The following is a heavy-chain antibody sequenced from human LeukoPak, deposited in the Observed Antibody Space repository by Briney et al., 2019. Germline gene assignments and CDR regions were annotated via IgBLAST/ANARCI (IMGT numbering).Heavy chain of an antibody. Sequence: ASEKVSCKASGYTFTSYYMHWVRQAPGQGLEWMGIINPSGGSTSYAQKFQGRVTMTRDTSTSTVYMELSSLRSEDTAVYYCARSVVITRAFDYWGQGTLVTVSS. V-gene: IGHV1-46*01. J-gene: IGHJ4*02. CDR1: GYTFTSYY. D-gene: IGHD3-22*01. CDR2: INPSGGST. CDR3: ARSVVITRAFDY.